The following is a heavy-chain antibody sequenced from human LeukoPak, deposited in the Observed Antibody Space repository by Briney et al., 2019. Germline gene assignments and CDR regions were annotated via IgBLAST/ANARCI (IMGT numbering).Heavy chain of an antibody. CDR1: GFTFSDYW. Sequence: QTGGSLRLSCAASGFTFSDYWMSWVRQAPGKGLEWVANIKQDGSQKYYVDSVKGRLTISRDNAKNSLYLQMNSLRVEDTAIYYCARDGRTTSCCYGMDVWGQGTTVTVSS. CDR3: ARDGRTTSCCYGMDV. J-gene: IGHJ6*02. D-gene: IGHD2-2*01. V-gene: IGHV3-7*01. CDR2: IKQDGSQK.